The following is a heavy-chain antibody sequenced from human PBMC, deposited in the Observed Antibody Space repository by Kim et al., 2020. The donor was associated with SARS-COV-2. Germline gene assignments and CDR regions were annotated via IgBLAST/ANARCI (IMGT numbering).Heavy chain of an antibody. V-gene: IGHV1-8*01. CDR3: ARGGRYCSGGSCYSHRPFDY. Sequence: ASVKVSCKASGYTFTSHYINWVRQATGQGLEWMGLMNPNSGNTGYAQKFQGRVTMTRNTSISTAYMELSSLRSEDTAVYYCARGGRYCSGGSCYSHRPFDYWGQGTLVTVSS. CDR1: GYTFTSHY. CDR2: MNPNSGNT. D-gene: IGHD2-15*01. J-gene: IGHJ4*02.